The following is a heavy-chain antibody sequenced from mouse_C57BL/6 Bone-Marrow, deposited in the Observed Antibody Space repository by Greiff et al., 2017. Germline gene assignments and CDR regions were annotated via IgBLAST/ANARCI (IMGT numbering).Heavy chain of an antibody. D-gene: IGHD2-4*01. J-gene: IGHJ2*01. CDR1: GYIFTEYT. CDR3: ARHERYYDYEGYFDY. V-gene: IGHV1-62-2*01. CDR2: FYPGSGSI. Sequence: QVQLQQSGAELVKPGASVKLSCKASGYIFTEYTIHWVKQRSGQGLEWIGWFYPGSGSIKYNERFKDKATVTAAKSSNTVYMELSRLTSEDSAVYFCARHERYYDYEGYFDYWGQGTTLTVSS.